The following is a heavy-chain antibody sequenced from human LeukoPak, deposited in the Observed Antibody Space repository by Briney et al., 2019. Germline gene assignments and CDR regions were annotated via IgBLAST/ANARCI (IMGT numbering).Heavy chain of an antibody. CDR2: INHSGST. CDR3: ASQLAAQAY. CDR1: GGSFSGYC. J-gene: IGHJ4*02. D-gene: IGHD6-6*01. V-gene: IGHV4-34*01. Sequence: SETLSLTCAVYGGSFSGYCWSWIRQPPGKGLEWIGEINHSGSTNYNPSLKSRVTISVDTSKNQFSLKLSSVTAADTAVYYCASQLAAQAYWGQGTLVTVSS.